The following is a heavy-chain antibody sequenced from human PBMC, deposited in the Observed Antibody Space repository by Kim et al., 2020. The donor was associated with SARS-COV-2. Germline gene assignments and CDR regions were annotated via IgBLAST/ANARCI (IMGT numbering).Heavy chain of an antibody. Sequence: SETLSLTCTVSGYSISSGYYWGWIRQPPGKGLEWIGSIYHSGSTYYNPSLKSRVTISVDTSKNQFSLKLSSVTAADTAVYYCARVGDSSGYYYYYYGMDVWGQGTTVTVSS. CDR3: ARVGDSSGYYYYYYGMDV. CDR2: IYHSGST. J-gene: IGHJ6*02. V-gene: IGHV4-38-2*02. D-gene: IGHD3-22*01. CDR1: GYSISSGYY.